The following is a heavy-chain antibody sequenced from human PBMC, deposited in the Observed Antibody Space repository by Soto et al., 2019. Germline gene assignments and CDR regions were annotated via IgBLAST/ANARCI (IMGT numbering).Heavy chain of an antibody. Sequence: GESLKISCAASGFTFSSYWMSWVRQAPGKGLEWVANIKQDGSEKYYVDSVKSRFTISRDNAKNSLYLQMNSLRAEDTAVYYCERVTNWFGESSPDYWGQGTLVTVSS. CDR3: ERVTNWFGESSPDY. J-gene: IGHJ4*02. D-gene: IGHD3-10*01. CDR2: IKQDGSEK. V-gene: IGHV3-7*01. CDR1: GFTFSSYW.